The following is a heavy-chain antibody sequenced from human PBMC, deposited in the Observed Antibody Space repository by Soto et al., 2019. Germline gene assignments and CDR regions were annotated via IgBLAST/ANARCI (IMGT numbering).Heavy chain of an antibody. D-gene: IGHD5-18*01. CDR2: IIPMFGTA. Sequence: QVQLVQSGAEVKKPESSVKVSCKAPGGTFSTYAISWVRQAPGQGLEWMGGIIPMFGTANYAQRFQDRVTITTDESTNTVYMELSSLRSEDTAVYFCASGIQPWIRRIINGYSGWGQGTLVTVSS. CDR1: GGTFSTYA. J-gene: IGHJ4*02. V-gene: IGHV1-69*05. CDR3: ASGIQPWIRRIINGYSG.